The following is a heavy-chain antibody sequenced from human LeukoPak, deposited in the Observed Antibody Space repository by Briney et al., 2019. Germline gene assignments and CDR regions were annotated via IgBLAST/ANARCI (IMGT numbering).Heavy chain of an antibody. CDR2: IYYSGSN. D-gene: IGHD3-10*01. V-gene: IGHV4-59*01. CDR1: GGSISSYY. J-gene: IGHJ4*02. Sequence: SXXLSLTCTVSGGSISSYYWSWVRQPPGKGREWVGYIYYSGSNNYNPSLKSRVTISEETSKNQFSLKLSSVTAADTAVYYCARVPDYYGSGSYSALDYWGQGTLVTVSS. CDR3: ARVPDYYGSGSYSALDY.